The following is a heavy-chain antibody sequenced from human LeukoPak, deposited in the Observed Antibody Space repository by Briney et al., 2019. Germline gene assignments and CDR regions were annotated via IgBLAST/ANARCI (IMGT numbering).Heavy chain of an antibody. Sequence: GGSLRLSCAVSEFIIRNYWMTWVRQAPGKGLEWVANINSDGSETRYVDSVKGRFTISRDNAKNTLSLQMSSLRAEDTALYYCARSPRRAGPFDYWGQGTLVTVSS. CDR3: ARSPRRAGPFDY. CDR2: INSDGSET. J-gene: IGHJ4*02. V-gene: IGHV3-7*01. D-gene: IGHD1-1*01. CDR1: EFIIRNYW.